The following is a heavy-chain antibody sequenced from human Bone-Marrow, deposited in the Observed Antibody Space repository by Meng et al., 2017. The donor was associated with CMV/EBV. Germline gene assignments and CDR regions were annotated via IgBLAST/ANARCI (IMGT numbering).Heavy chain of an antibody. CDR1: GYTFTSYG. D-gene: IGHD2-2*01. Sequence: ASVKVSCKASGYTFTSYGISWVRQAPGQGLEWMGWINPNSGGTNYAQKFQGKVTMTRDTSISTAYMELGRLRSDATAVYYCAIPGYCSSTSCSIYYYYYGMDVWGQGTTVTVSS. V-gene: IGHV1-2*02. CDR3: AIPGYCSSTSCSIYYYYYGMDV. J-gene: IGHJ6*02. CDR2: INPNSGGT.